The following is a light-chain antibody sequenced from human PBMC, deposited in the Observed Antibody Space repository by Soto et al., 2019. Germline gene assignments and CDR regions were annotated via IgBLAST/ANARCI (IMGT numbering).Light chain of an antibody. V-gene: IGKV1-39*01. CDR3: QQTYRTPLP. CDR1: QYIGRY. J-gene: IGKJ4*01. Sequence: EIKMTQSPSSLSASVGDRVTITCRAGQYIGRYLNWYQQKPGKAPKLLIYAASSLHSGVPSRLRGSGSGTDFTLTISSLQPEDFATYSGQQTYRTPLPFGGGTKVDI. CDR2: AAS.